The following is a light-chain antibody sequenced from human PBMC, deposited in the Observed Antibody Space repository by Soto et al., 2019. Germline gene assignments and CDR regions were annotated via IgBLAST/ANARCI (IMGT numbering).Light chain of an antibody. V-gene: IGKV1-5*01. CDR3: QQYNSYS. J-gene: IGKJ1*01. CDR1: QSISNW. Sequence: DIQMTQSPSTLPASLGDRVTITCRASQSISNWLAWYQQKPGKAPKVLIYHASNWQSGVPSRFSGSGSGTEFTLTISSLQPDDFATYYCQQYNSYSFGQGTKVDIK. CDR2: HAS.